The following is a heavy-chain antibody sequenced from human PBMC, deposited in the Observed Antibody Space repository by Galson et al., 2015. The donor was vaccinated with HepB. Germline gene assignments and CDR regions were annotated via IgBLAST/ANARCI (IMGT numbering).Heavy chain of an antibody. J-gene: IGHJ3*02. Sequence: SVKVSCKASGGSFNTYAINWLRQAPGQGLEWMGGIIPTLDTPIYAQRFQDRVTITADKSTSTAYMELSSLTSDDTALYYCARDRTHYYDTSGYSGAFEIWGQGTMVTVSS. CDR3: ARDRTHYYDTSGYSGAFEI. V-gene: IGHV1-69*10. CDR1: GGSFNTYA. D-gene: IGHD3-22*01. CDR2: IIPTLDTP.